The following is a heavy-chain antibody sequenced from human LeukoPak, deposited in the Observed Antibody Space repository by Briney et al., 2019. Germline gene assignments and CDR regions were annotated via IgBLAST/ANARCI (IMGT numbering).Heavy chain of an antibody. D-gene: IGHD7-27*01. V-gene: IGHV1-2*02. CDR1: GYTFTGYY. CDR3: ARDLHWGPDY. J-gene: IGHJ4*02. Sequence: GASVKVSCKASGYTFTGYYMHLVRQAPGQGLEWMGWINPNTGDTNYAQKFQGRVTMTRDTPISTAYMELSSLRSDDTAVYYCARDLHWGPDYWGQGTLVTVSS. CDR2: INPNTGDT.